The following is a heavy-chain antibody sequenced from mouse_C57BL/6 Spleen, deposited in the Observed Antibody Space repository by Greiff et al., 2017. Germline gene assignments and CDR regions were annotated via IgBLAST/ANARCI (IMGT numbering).Heavy chain of an antibody. D-gene: IGHD2-3*01. CDR2: IDPESGGT. V-gene: IGHV1-15*01. CDR1: GYTFTDYE. J-gene: IGHJ2*01. Sequence: QVQLQQSGAELVRPGASVTLSCKASGYTFTDYEMHWVKQTPVHGLEWIGAIDPESGGTDYHPKFKGKATLTADKSSSTAYMALRSLTSDYSAVYYCTKGGYYVYFDYWGQGTTLTVSS. CDR3: TKGGYYVYFDY.